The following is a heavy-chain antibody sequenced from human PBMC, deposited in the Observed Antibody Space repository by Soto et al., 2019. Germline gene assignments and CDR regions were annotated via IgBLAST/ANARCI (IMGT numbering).Heavy chain of an antibody. CDR1: GGTFSSNA. D-gene: IGHD6-19*01. Sequence: ASVKVSCKASGGTFSSNAISWVRQAAGQGLEWMGGIIPILDTAKYAQKFQGRVTITADKSTSTAYMEVGSLRSEDTAVYYCARATTGPSGGRGYYYCGREVWGKGTTVAVAS. J-gene: IGHJ6*04. V-gene: IGHV1-69*10. CDR2: IIPILDTA. CDR3: ARATTGPSGGRGYYYCGREV.